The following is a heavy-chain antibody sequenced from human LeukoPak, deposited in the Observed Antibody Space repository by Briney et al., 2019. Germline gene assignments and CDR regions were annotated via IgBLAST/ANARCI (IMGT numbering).Heavy chain of an antibody. D-gene: IGHD3-16*02. J-gene: IGHJ4*02. Sequence: GESLKISCKGSGYSFTGYWIGWVRQMPGRGLEWMGIIYPGDSDTKYSPSFQGQVTISADTSISTAYLQWSSLKASDTAMYYCARHGDDYVWGSYRPYYFDYWGQGTLATVSS. CDR1: GYSFTGYW. CDR3: ARHGDDYVWGSYRPYYFDY. CDR2: IYPGDSDT. V-gene: IGHV5-51*01.